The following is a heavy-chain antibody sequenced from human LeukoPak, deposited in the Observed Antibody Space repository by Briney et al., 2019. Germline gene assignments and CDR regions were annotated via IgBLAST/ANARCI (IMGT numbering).Heavy chain of an antibody. J-gene: IGHJ4*02. D-gene: IGHD3-22*01. CDR2: IYYSGST. CDR1: GGSISSGSYY. Sequence: PSETLPLTCTVSGGSISSGSYYWSWIRQPPGKGLEWIGYIYYSGSTNYNPSLKSRVTISVDTSKNQFSLKLSSVTAADTAVYYCARGAYYYDSSGQEFDYWGQGTLVTVSS. V-gene: IGHV4-61*01. CDR3: ARGAYYYDSSGQEFDY.